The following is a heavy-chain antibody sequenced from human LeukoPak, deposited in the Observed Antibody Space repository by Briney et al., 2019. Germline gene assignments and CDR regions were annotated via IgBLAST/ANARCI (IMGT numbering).Heavy chain of an antibody. CDR1: GFTFSSFA. CDR3: AKDAGGGYYPLWFFDY. D-gene: IGHD3-10*01. CDR2: ISGSGGRT. Sequence: GGSLRLSCVASGFTFSSFAMSCVRQAPGNGLEWVSSISGSGGRTYYADSVKGRFTISRDSSKNTLYLQMNSLRAEDTAVYYCAKDAGGGYYPLWFFDYWGQGALVTVSS. J-gene: IGHJ4*02. V-gene: IGHV3-23*01.